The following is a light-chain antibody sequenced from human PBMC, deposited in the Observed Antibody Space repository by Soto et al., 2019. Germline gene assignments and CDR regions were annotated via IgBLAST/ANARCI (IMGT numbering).Light chain of an antibody. CDR2: DTY. CDR3: LLSDSGVSFV. V-gene: IGLV7-46*01. Sequence: QAVVTQEPSLTVSPGGTVTVTCDSSTGPVTHDHYSSWVQQRPGQAPRTLTYDTYNRHPWTPARFSGSLLGGKLALTLSGAQPEDEAEYYCLLSDSGVSFVFGSGTKVTVL. J-gene: IGLJ1*01. CDR1: TGPVTHDHY.